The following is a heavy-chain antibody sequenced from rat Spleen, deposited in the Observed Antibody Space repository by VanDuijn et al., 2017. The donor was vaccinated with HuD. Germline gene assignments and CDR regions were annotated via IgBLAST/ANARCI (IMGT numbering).Heavy chain of an antibody. CDR2: ISPSGGRT. Sequence: EVQLVESGGGLVQPGRSLKLSCAASGFTFSNYGMHWIRQAPTKGLEWVASISPSGGRTNYRDSVKGRFTISRDNAESTLYLQMDSLRSEDTATYYCATPYYDGTYYYVYYVMDAWGQGASVTVSS. CDR3: ATPYYDGTYYYVYYVMDA. CDR1: GFTFSNYG. V-gene: IGHV5-19*01. D-gene: IGHD1-12*02. J-gene: IGHJ4*01.